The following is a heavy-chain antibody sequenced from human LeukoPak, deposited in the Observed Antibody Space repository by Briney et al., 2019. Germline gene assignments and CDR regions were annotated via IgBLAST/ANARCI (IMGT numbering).Heavy chain of an antibody. J-gene: IGHJ4*02. Sequence: PGGSLRLSCTASGITFSNYWMHWVRQAPGKGLVWVSRIYTDGSRTNYADSVKGRFTISRDNARNTLILEMNSLTAEDTAVYYCVRDGRGDYPKFDLWGQGALVAVPS. CDR2: IYTDGSRT. CDR1: GITFSNYW. D-gene: IGHD4-17*01. CDR3: VRDGRGDYPKFDL. V-gene: IGHV3-74*01.